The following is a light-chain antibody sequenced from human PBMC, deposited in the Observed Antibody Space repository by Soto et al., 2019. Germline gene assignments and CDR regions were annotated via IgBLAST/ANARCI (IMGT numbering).Light chain of an antibody. CDR3: QQRINWPWT. V-gene: IGKV3-11*01. J-gene: IGKJ1*01. CDR2: DAS. CDR1: QSVGNN. Sequence: VMTQSPATLSVSPGERASLSCGASQSVGNNLAWYRQKPGQAPRLLIYDASNRATGIPARFSGSGSGTDLTLTISSLEPEDFAVYYCQQRINWPWTVGQGTKVDIK.